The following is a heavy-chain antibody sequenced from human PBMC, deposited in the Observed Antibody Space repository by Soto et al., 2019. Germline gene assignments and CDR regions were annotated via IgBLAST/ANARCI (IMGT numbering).Heavy chain of an antibody. J-gene: IGHJ4*02. D-gene: IGHD2-15*01. CDR3: ARDLEGGCSGGSCYSGDY. Sequence: QVQLVQSGAEVKKPGASVKVSCKASGYTFTGYYMHWVRQAPGKGLEGMGGINPNRGGTNNAQKFQGRVTMTRDTSISTAYMELSRLRSDDTAVYYCARDLEGGCSGGSCYSGDYWGQGTLVTVSS. CDR1: GYTFTGYY. V-gene: IGHV1-2*02. CDR2: INPNRGGT.